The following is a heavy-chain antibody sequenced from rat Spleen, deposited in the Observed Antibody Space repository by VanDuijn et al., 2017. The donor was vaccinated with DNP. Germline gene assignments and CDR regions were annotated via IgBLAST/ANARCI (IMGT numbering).Heavy chain of an antibody. Sequence: QVQLEESGPGLVQPSETLSLTCTVSGFSLTSYSVSWVRQPSGKRPEWMGRVWYDGDTALNSALKSRLSISRDTSKNQVFLNMNSLQTDDTGTYYCIRDGGGNWFAHWGQGTLVTVST. CDR1: GFSLTSYS. CDR2: VWYDGDT. J-gene: IGHJ3*01. CDR3: IRDGGGNWFAH. V-gene: IGHV2-63*01.